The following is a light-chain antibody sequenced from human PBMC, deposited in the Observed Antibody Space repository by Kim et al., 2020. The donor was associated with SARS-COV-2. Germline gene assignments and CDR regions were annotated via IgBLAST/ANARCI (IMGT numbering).Light chain of an antibody. V-gene: IGKV1-39*01. CDR3: QQSYSIPIT. CDR2: GAS. J-gene: IGKJ5*01. CDR1: QSVVTY. Sequence: DIQMTQSPSSLSASVGDRVTITCRASQSVVTYLSWHQHKPGKAPELLISGASSLQSGVPSRFSGSGSGTDFTLTISSLQPEDFVTYYCQQSYSIPITFGQGTRLEIK.